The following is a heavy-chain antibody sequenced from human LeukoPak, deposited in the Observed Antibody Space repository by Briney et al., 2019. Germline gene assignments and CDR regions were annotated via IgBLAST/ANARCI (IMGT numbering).Heavy chain of an antibody. CDR3: ARLGGSRSVAGAFDY. CDR1: GGSFSGYY. J-gene: IGHJ4*02. Sequence: SETLSLTCAVYGGSFSGYYWSWIRQPPGKGLEWIGEISHSGSTNYNPSLKSRVTISVDTSKNQFSLKLSSVTAADTAVYYCARLGGSRSVAGAFDYWGQGTLVTVSS. V-gene: IGHV4-34*01. CDR2: ISHSGST. D-gene: IGHD6-19*01.